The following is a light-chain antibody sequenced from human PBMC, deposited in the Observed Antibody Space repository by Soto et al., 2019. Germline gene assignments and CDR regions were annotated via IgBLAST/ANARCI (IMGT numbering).Light chain of an antibody. Sequence: TIACRASQNINIHLNWFQQRPGKAPNLLISAASSLQSGVPSRFSGSGSGTDFTLTISSLQPEDFATYYCQQTYITPVTFGQGTRLEIK. CDR1: QNINIH. CDR2: AAS. V-gene: IGKV1-39*01. J-gene: IGKJ5*01. CDR3: QQTYITPVT.